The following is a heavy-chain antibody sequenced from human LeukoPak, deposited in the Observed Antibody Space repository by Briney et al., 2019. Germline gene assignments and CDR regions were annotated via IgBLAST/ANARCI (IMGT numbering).Heavy chain of an antibody. CDR2: INHSGST. V-gene: IGHV4-34*01. J-gene: IGHJ5*02. D-gene: IGHD3-10*01. Sequence: PSETLSLTCAVYGGSFSGYYWSWIRKPPGKGLEWIGEINHSGSTNYNPSLKSRVTISVDTSKNQFSLKLSSVTAADTAVYYCARLRLYYYGSGNYNWFDPWGQGTLVTVSS. CDR3: ARLRLYYYGSGNYNWFDP. CDR1: GGSFSGYY.